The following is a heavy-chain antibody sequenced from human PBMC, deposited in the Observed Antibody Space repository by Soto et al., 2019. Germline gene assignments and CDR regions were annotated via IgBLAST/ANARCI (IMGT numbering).Heavy chain of an antibody. CDR2: ISSTTNYI. CDR1: GFTFTRYS. D-gene: IGHD4-17*01. Sequence: GGSLRLSCAASGFTFTRYSMNWVRQAPGKGLEWVSSISSTTNYIYYGDSMKGRFTISRDNAKNSLYLEMNSLRAEDTAVYYCAREEGYGDSKIDYWGQGTLVTVSS. J-gene: IGHJ4*02. CDR3: AREEGYGDSKIDY. V-gene: IGHV3-21*06.